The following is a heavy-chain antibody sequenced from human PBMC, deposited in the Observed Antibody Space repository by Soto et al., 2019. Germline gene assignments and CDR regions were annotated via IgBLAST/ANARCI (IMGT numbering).Heavy chain of an antibody. CDR1: GYTFTSYS. D-gene: IGHD2-2*01. CDR2: INAGNGNT. J-gene: IGHJ5*02. V-gene: IGHV1-3*01. CDR3: ARSPIVVVPAASNWFDP. Sequence: ASVKVSCKASGYTFTSYSMHWVRQAPGQRLEWMGWINAGNGNTKYSQKFQGRVTITRDTSASTAYMELSSLRSEDTAVYYCARSPIVVVPAASNWFDPWGQGTLVTVSS.